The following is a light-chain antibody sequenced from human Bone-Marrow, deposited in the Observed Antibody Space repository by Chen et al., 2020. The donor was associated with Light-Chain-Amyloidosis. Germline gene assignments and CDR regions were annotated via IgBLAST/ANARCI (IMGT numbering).Light chain of an antibody. CDR1: NIGSTS. V-gene: IGLV3-21*02. Sequence: SYVLTQPSSVSVAPGQTATIACGGNNIGSTSVHWYQQTPGQAPLLVVYDDSDRPSGIPGRLSGANSGNTATLTISGVEAGDEADYSCQVWDRSSDRPVFGGGTKLTVL. CDR3: QVWDRSSDRPV. J-gene: IGLJ3*02. CDR2: DDS.